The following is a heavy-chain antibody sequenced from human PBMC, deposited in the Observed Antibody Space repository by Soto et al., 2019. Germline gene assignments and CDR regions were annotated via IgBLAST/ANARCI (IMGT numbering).Heavy chain of an antibody. CDR3: VRDSGAKLSSS. J-gene: IGHJ4*02. V-gene: IGHV1-69*01. Sequence: QVQLVHSGAEVKKPGSSVKVSCKASGGTLRSYRINWVRQAPGQGLEWVGGIVPIYRTADYAQKFQGRVTITADESARTSYMELRSRKSQDTAVYYCVRDSGAKLSSSWGQGTLVNVYS. CDR1: GGTLRSYR. CDR2: IVPIYRTA. D-gene: IGHD6-13*01.